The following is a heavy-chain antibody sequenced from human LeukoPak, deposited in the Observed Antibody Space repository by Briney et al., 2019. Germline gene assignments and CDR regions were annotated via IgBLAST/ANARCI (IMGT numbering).Heavy chain of an antibody. V-gene: IGHV3-7*01. D-gene: IGHD6-13*01. J-gene: IGHJ5*02. CDR1: GFTFSSYA. CDR3: ARYSSSSSVVA. Sequence: PGGSLRLSCAASGFTFSSYAMSWVRQAPGKGLEWLANTKPDGSETHYVDSVKGRFTVYRDNAKNSLYLQVDSLRADDTAVYYCARYSSSSSVVALGQGALVTVSS. CDR2: TKPDGSET.